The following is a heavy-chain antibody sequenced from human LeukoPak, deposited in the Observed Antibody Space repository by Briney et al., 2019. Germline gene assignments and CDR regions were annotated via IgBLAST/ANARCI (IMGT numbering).Heavy chain of an antibody. Sequence: GRSLRLSCAASGFTFDEYAMHWVRQGPGKGLEWVSGISRNSGSIGYADSVKGRFTISRDNAKNSLNLQMNSLRAEDTALYFCAKDIRRFGDYFYAMDVWGLGTTVTVSS. V-gene: IGHV3-9*01. CDR2: ISRNSGSI. D-gene: IGHD3-10*01. CDR1: GFTFDEYA. J-gene: IGHJ6*02. CDR3: AKDIRRFGDYFYAMDV.